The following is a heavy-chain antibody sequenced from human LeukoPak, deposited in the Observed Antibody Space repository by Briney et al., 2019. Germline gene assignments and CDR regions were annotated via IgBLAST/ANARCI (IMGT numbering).Heavy chain of an antibody. CDR3: ARETTLWGGGVLDY. J-gene: IGHJ4*02. CDR1: GGSISSGGYY. V-gene: IGHV4-31*03. D-gene: IGHD4-17*01. Sequence: MASETLSLTCTVSGGSISSGGYYWSWIRQHPGKGLEWIGYIYYSGSTYYNPSLKSRVTISVDTSKNQFSLKLSSVTAADTAVYYCARETTLWGGGVLDYWGQGTLVTVSS. CDR2: IYYSGST.